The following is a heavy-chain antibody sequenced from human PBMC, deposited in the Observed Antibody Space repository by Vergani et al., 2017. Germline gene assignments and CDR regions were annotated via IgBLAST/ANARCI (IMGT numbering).Heavy chain of an antibody. J-gene: IGHJ4*02. Sequence: EVQLLESGGGLVQPGGSLRLSCAASGFTFSSYAMSWVRQAPGKGLEWVSAISGSGGRTYYADSVKGRFTISRDNSKNTLYLQMNSLRAEDTAVYYCATQPYSSSGHCDYWGQGTLVTVSS. CDR2: ISGSGGRT. D-gene: IGHD6-6*01. CDR1: GFTFSSYA. V-gene: IGHV3-23*01. CDR3: ATQPYSSSGHCDY.